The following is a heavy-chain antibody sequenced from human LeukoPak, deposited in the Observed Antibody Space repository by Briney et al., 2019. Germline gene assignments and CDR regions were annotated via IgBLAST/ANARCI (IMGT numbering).Heavy chain of an antibody. CDR3: AKDSAFWSGYYTRFDY. D-gene: IGHD3-3*01. V-gene: IGHV3-30*02. Sequence: GGSLRLSCAASGFTFSSYGMHWVRQAPGKGLEWVAFIRYDGSNKYYADSVKGRFTISRDNSKNTLYLQMNSLRAEDTAVYYCAKDSAFWSGYYTRFDYWGQGTLVTVSS. CDR2: IRYDGSNK. J-gene: IGHJ4*02. CDR1: GFTFSSYG.